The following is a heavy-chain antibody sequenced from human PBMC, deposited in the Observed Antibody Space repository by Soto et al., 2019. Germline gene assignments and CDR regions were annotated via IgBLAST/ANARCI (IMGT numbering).Heavy chain of an antibody. D-gene: IGHD3-10*01. CDR2: TSGSGDYT. CDR1: GFTFSSYA. J-gene: IGHJ4*02. V-gene: IGHV3-23*01. Sequence: DVKLLESGGNLVQPGGSLRLSCAASGFTFSSYAMTWVRQAPGKGLEWVSATSGSGDYTYYADFVKGRFTISRDNSKNPLYLQMNSLRAEDTALYYCAQGYGSASYPNTLPYWGQGTLVTVSS. CDR3: AQGYGSASYPNTLPY.